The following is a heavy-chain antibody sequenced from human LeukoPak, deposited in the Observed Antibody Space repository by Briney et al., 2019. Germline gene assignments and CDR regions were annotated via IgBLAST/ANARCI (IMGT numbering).Heavy chain of an antibody. V-gene: IGHV4-39*07. J-gene: IGHJ4*02. CDR2: IYYSGST. Sequence: PSETLSLTCTVSGGSISSSSYYWGWIRQPPGKGLEWIGSIYYSGSTYYNPSLKSRVTISVDTSKNQFSLKLSSVTAADTAVYYCARWAQERDRAYYFDYWGQGTLVTVSS. CDR1: GGSISSSSYY. D-gene: IGHD1-14*01. CDR3: ARWAQERDRAYYFDY.